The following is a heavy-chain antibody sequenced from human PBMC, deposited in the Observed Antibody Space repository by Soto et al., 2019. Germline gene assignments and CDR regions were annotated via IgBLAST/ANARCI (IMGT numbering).Heavy chain of an antibody. CDR1: GVTFSSYA. CDR3: AKSRGAGVHFDH. J-gene: IGHJ4*02. CDR2: VSIGGIT. V-gene: IGHV3-23*01. Sequence: DVQLLESGGGLVQPEGSLRLSCAASGVTFSSYAMGWVRQGPGKWLEWVAVVSIGGITHYAVSVRGRLTLSRDNSQNTLSLQMTRLTAEDTVVYFCAKSRGAGVHFDHWGQGVLVTVSS. D-gene: IGHD2-15*01.